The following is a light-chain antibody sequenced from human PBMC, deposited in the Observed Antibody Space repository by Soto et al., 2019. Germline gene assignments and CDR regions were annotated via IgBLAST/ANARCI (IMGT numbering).Light chain of an antibody. Sequence: EIVMTQSPATLSVSPGERDPLSCRASQSVSSNLAWYQQKPGQAPRLLIYGASTRATGIPARFSGSGSGTEFTLTISSLQSEDFAVYYCQQYNTWPPITFGQGTRLEIK. J-gene: IGKJ5*01. CDR2: GAS. CDR3: QQYNTWPPIT. V-gene: IGKV3-15*01. CDR1: QSVSSN.